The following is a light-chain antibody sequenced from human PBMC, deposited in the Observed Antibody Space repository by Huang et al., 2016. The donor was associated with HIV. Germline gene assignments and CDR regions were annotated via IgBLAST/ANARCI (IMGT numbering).Light chain of an antibody. J-gene: IGKJ1*01. CDR1: QTISNY. Sequence: DIQMTQSPSSLSASVGDRVTITCRASQTISNYVNWYQQKPGKAHKLLISAASSSQSGVPSRFSGRGSGTDFTLTISSLQPDDFATYYCQQSHSTPRTFGQGTRVEIK. CDR3: QQSHSTPRT. V-gene: IGKV1-39*01. CDR2: AAS.